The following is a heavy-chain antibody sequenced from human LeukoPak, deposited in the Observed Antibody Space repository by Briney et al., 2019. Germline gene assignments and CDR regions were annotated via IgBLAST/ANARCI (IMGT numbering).Heavy chain of an antibody. Sequence: ASVKVSYKASGYTFTSYDINWVRQATGQGLEWMGWMNRNSGNTGYAQKFQGRVTMTRNTSISTAYMELSSLRSEDTAVYYCARYDNWNYDCDYWGQGTLVTVSS. CDR2: MNRNSGNT. D-gene: IGHD1-7*01. CDR1: GYTFTSYD. J-gene: IGHJ4*02. CDR3: ARYDNWNYDCDY. V-gene: IGHV1-8*01.